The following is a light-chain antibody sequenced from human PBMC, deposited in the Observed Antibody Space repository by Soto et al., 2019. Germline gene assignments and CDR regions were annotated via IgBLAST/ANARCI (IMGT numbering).Light chain of an antibody. J-gene: IGLJ3*02. V-gene: IGLV3-27*01. CDR2: KYT. Sequence: SYELTQPSSVSVSPGQTARITCSGDLLAKTYARWFHQRPGQAPVLLIYKYTERPSGIPERFSGSSSGSTVTLTISGAQVDDEGDYYCYSATDDHVVLFGGGTKLTVL. CDR3: YSATDDHVVL. CDR1: LLAKTY.